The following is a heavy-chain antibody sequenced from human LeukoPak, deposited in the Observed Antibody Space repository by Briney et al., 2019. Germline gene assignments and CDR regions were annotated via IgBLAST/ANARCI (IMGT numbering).Heavy chain of an antibody. J-gene: IGHJ4*02. CDR2: ISGSGGST. CDR1: GFTFSSYA. D-gene: IGHD3-22*01. V-gene: IGHV3-23*01. Sequence: GGSLRLSCAASGFTFSSYAMSWDRQAPGKGLEWVSAISGSGGSTYYADSVKGRFTISRDNSKNTLYLQMNSLRAEDTAVYYCAKSRYYYDSSGPFDYWGQGTLVTVSS. CDR3: AKSRYYYDSSGPFDY.